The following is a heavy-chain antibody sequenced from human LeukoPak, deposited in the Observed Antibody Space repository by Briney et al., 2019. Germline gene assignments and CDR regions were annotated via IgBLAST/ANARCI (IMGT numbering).Heavy chain of an antibody. CDR3: ARGRGSYGPDY. CDR1: GFSFSTYG. CDR2: IRHDGSIG. V-gene: IGHV3-30*02. Sequence: GGSLRLSCAASGFSFSTYGMHWVRQAPGKGLEWVTFIRHDGSIGYYADSVKGRFTISRDNSKNTLYLQMNSLRAEDTAVFYCARGRGSYGPDYWGQGTLVTVSS. J-gene: IGHJ4*02. D-gene: IGHD5-18*01.